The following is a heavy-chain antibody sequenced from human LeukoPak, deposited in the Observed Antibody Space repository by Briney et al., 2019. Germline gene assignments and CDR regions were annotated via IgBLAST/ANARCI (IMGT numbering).Heavy chain of an antibody. J-gene: IGHJ4*02. Sequence: GALRLSCAASGFTFSTYEMNWVRQAPGKGLEWVSYISESGSTIYYADSVEGRFTISRDNAKNSLYLQMNSLRAEDTAVYYCARELDGYPDYWGQGTLVTVSS. D-gene: IGHD5-24*01. V-gene: IGHV3-48*03. CDR2: ISESGSTI. CDR1: GFTFSTYE. CDR3: ARELDGYPDY.